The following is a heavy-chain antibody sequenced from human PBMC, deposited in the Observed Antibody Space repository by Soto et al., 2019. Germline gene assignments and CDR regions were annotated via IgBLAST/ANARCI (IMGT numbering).Heavy chain of an antibody. V-gene: IGHV4-34*01. CDR1: GGSFSGYY. CDR2: INHSGST. D-gene: IGHD3-16*01. Sequence: SETLSLTCAVYGGSFSGYYWSWIRQPPGKGLEWIGEINHSGSTNYNPSLKSRVTISVDTSKNQFSLKLSSVTAADTAVYYCARDLDLMITFGGVDAFDIWGQGTMVTVSS. CDR3: ARDLDLMITFGGVDAFDI. J-gene: IGHJ3*02.